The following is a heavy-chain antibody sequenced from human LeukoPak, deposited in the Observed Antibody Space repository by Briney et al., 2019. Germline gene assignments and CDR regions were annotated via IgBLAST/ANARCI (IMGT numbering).Heavy chain of an antibody. CDR3: VRHHKYCSSTSCYKVGDPTDAFAI. CDR2: IYYTGSA. D-gene: IGHD2-2*01. CDR1: GGSISSSSYY. V-gene: IGHV4-39*01. Sequence: SETLSLTCTVSGGSISSSSYYWGWIRQPPGKGLEWIGSIYYTGSAYYNPSLQSRITVSVDTSKNQFSLKLTSVTAADTAVYYCVRHHKYCSSTSCYKVGDPTDAFAIWGLGTMVIVSS. J-gene: IGHJ3*02.